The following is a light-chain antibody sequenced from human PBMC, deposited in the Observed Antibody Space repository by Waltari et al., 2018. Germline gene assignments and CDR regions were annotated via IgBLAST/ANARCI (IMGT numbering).Light chain of an antibody. J-gene: IGLJ3*02. CDR2: RID. CDR1: TSNIGSNL. Sequence: QSVLTQPPSASGTPGQRVTISCSGSTSNIGSNLVNWYQQLPGKAPKLLIYRIDQRPSGVPDRFSGSKSGTSASLAISGLQSEDEADYYCAAWDDSLNGHWVFGGGTKVTVL. V-gene: IGLV1-44*01. CDR3: AAWDDSLNGHWV.